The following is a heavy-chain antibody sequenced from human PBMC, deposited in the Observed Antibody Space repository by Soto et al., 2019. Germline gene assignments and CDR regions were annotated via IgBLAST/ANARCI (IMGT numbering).Heavy chain of an antibody. V-gene: IGHV2-5*02. CDR2: IYWDDDK. Sequence: QITLKESGPTLVKPTQTITLTCTFSGFSLSTSGVGVAWIRQPPGKALEWLALIYWDDDKLYRPSLESRLTLTTDSSYSQVVRTMPNMDSVDTATYYCAYLPCSGGSCYWFSFSGMDVWGQGTTVTVSS. CDR1: GFSLSTSGVG. D-gene: IGHD2-15*01. CDR3: AYLPCSGGSCYWFSFSGMDV. J-gene: IGHJ6*02.